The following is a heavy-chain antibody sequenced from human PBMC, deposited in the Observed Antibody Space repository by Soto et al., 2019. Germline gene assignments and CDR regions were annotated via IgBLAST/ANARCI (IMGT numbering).Heavy chain of an antibody. Sequence: QVQLQESGPGLVKPSETLSLTCTVSGCSISSYYWSWIRQPAGKVLERLGRIYTSGSTNYNPSLKSRVTMSVDTSKNQFSLKLSSVTAADTAVYYCASGYYDRDDYYYGMDVWGQGTKVTVSS. CDR3: ASGYYDRDDYYYGMDV. CDR1: GCSISSYY. J-gene: IGHJ6*02. CDR2: IYTSGST. V-gene: IGHV4-4*07. D-gene: IGHD3-9*01.